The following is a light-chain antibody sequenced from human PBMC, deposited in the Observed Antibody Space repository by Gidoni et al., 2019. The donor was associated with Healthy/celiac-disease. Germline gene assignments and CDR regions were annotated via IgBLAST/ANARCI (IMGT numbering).Light chain of an antibody. Sequence: EIVLTQSPATLYLSPGERATLSSRASQSVSSSLAWYQQKPGPAPRLLIYDASNRATGIPARFSGSGSWTDFTLTISSLEPEDFAVYYCQQRSNWPRSFGQGTKLEIK. V-gene: IGKV3-11*01. CDR1: QSVSSS. CDR2: DAS. CDR3: QQRSNWPRS. J-gene: IGKJ2*04.